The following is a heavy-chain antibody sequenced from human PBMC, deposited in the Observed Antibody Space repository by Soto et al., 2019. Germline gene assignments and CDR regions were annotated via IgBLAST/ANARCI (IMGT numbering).Heavy chain of an antibody. CDR2: ISGSGGST. Sequence: GGSLRLSCAASGFTFSSYAMSWVRQAPGKGLGWVSAISGSGGSTYYADSVKGRFTISRDNSKNTLYLQMNSLRAEDTAVYYCAKGGDGYNYFDYWGQGTLVTVSS. V-gene: IGHV3-23*01. CDR1: GFTFSSYA. CDR3: AKGGDGYNYFDY. D-gene: IGHD5-12*01. J-gene: IGHJ4*02.